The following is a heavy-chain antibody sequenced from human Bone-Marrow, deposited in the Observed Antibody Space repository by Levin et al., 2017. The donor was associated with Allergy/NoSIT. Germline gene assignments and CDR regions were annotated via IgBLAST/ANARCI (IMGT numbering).Heavy chain of an antibody. Sequence: SETLSLTCRVSGDSISPYYWAWIRQPPGKGLEWLGSIYYGGSTNYNSSLTSRVAISVDTSKDQFSLQLTSVTAADAAVYFCARDPRYYYGSGKYSYYFDYWGQGVLVAVSS. D-gene: IGHD3-10*01. J-gene: IGHJ4*02. CDR3: ARDPRYYYGSGKYSYYFDY. CDR2: IYYGGST. CDR1: GDSISPYY. V-gene: IGHV4-59*01.